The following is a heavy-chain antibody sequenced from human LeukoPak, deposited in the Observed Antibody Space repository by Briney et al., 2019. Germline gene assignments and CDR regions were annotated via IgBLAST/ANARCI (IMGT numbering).Heavy chain of an antibody. CDR3: ARGPEGNWFDP. Sequence: GASVKVSCKASGGTFSSYAISWVRQAPGQGLEWMGRIIPIFGTANYAQKFQCRVTITTDESTSTAYMELSSLRSEDTAVYYCARGPEGNWFDPWGQGTLVTVSS. CDR1: GGTFSSYA. CDR2: IIPIFGTA. V-gene: IGHV1-69*05. J-gene: IGHJ5*02.